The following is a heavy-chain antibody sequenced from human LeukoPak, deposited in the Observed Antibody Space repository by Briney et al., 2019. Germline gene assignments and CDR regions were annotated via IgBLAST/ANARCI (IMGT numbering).Heavy chain of an antibody. Sequence: GGSLRLSCAGSGFTFSSYALSWVRQAPGKGLEWVSAISGGAGSTYYADSVKGQFSISRDNSKNTLYLQMNSLRAEDTAVYYCAKARMGYSSGWYDFDYWGQGTLVTVSS. D-gene: IGHD6-19*01. CDR2: ISGGAGST. J-gene: IGHJ4*02. V-gene: IGHV3-23*01. CDR1: GFTFSSYA. CDR3: AKARMGYSSGWYDFDY.